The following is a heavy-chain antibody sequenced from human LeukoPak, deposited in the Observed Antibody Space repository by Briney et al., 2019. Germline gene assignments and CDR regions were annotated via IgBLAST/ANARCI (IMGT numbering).Heavy chain of an antibody. D-gene: IGHD6-6*01. CDR3: ARGPTRQYFDS. Sequence: SETLSLTCTVSGGSISSYYWSWIRQPPGKGLEWIGYIYYSGSTNYNPSLKSRVTISVDTSKNQFSLKLSPVTAADTAVYYCARGPTRQYFDSWGRGTLVTVSS. J-gene: IGHJ4*02. V-gene: IGHV4-59*01. CDR2: IYYSGST. CDR1: GGSISSYY.